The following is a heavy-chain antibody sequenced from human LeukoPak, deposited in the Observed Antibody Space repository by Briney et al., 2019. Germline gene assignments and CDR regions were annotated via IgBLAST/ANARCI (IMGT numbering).Heavy chain of an antibody. CDR1: GDSLTNFY. J-gene: IGHJ4*02. CDR3: ARGGYGSAFDF. V-gene: IGHV4-59*12. D-gene: IGHD3-10*01. CDR2: IFDNGST. Sequence: SETLSLTCTASGDSLTNFYWSWIRQPPGKGLEWVASIFDNGSTNDNRSLKSRVTISLDTSNNQFSLTVNSVTAADTAVYYCARGGYGSAFDFWGQGTLVTVSS.